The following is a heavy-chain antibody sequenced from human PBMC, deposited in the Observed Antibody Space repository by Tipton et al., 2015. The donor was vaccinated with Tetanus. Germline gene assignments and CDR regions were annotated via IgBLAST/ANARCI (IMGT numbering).Heavy chain of an antibody. CDR3: ARLPYDSSGYYDYAGDAFDI. CDR1: GGSFSGYY. D-gene: IGHD3-22*01. CDR2: INHSGIT. Sequence: TLSLTCAVYGGSFSGYYWSWIRQPPGKGLEWIGEINHSGITTYNPYLKSRVTISVDTSKNQFSLKLSSETAADTAVYYCARLPYDSSGYYDYAGDAFDIWGQGTMVTVSS. V-gene: IGHV4-34*01. J-gene: IGHJ3*02.